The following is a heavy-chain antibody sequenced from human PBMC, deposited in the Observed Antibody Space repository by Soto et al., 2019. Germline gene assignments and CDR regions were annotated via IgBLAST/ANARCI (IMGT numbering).Heavy chain of an antibody. V-gene: IGHV5-51*01. Sequence: GESLKISYKGSGYNFPSYWIEWVRQMPGRELEWMGSIHPSDSATIFSPTFQGQVTFSADKSINTAYLQWNSLKASDTAIYYCVRRMGATQYYFDYWGQGALVTVSS. J-gene: IGHJ4*02. CDR1: GYNFPSYW. D-gene: IGHD1-26*01. CDR3: VRRMGATQYYFDY. CDR2: IHPSDSAT.